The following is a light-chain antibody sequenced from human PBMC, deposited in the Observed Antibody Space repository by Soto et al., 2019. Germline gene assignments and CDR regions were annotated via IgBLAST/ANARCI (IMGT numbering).Light chain of an antibody. V-gene: IGLV1-44*01. J-gene: IGLJ2*01. CDR2: SGN. CDR1: TSNIGRYT. Sequence: QSVLTQEPSASGTPGQRVTISCTGGTSNIGRYTVNWYQQFAGAAPKLLIYSGNQRPSGVPDRFSGSWSGISASLAISGLQSEDEADDYCSVWDDSLRGVLFGGGTKLTVL. CDR3: SVWDDSLRGVL.